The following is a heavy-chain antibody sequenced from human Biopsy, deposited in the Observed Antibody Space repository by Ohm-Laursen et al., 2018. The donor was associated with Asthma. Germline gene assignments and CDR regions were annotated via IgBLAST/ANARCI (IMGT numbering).Heavy chain of an antibody. CDR2: IATDGSNK. D-gene: IGHD2-21*01. Sequence: SLRLSCSASGFTFSSYRMHRVRPAPGRGPEYVSSIATDGSNKFYADSVKGRFTVPRDNSKHTLYLHMTGLRADDTGVYYCVKDHSAGYYYFDDWGQGAQVTVSS. J-gene: IGHJ4*02. V-gene: IGHV3-64D*08. CDR1: GFTFSSYR. CDR3: VKDHSAGYYYFDD.